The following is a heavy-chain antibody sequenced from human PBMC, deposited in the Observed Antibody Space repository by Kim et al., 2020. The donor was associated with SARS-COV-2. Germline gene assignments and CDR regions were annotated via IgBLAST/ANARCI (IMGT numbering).Heavy chain of an antibody. J-gene: IGHJ6*02. CDR2: FDPEDGET. CDR1: GYTLTELS. CDR3: ATALNFYGSGSRKYYYYYGMDV. V-gene: IGHV1-24*01. Sequence: ASVKVSCKVSGYTLTELSMHWVRQAPGKGLEWMGGFDPEDGETIYAQKLQGRVTMTEDTSTDTAYMELSSLRSEDTAVYYCATALNFYGSGSRKYYYYYGMDVWGQGTTVTVSS. D-gene: IGHD3-10*01.